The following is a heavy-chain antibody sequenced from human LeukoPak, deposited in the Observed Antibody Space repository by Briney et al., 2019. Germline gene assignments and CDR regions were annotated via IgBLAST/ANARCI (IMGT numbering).Heavy chain of an antibody. Sequence: KPSETLSLTCTVSGGPISSSNYYWGWLRQPPGKGLEWIGSIYYSGSTYYHPSLKSRVTISVDTTNNQFSLKLSSVTAADTAMYYCARHGLTMVRGVIIVNPPRSLNWFDPWGQGTLVTVSS. D-gene: IGHD3-10*01. CDR3: ARHGLTMVRGVIIVNPPRSLNWFDP. V-gene: IGHV4-39*01. J-gene: IGHJ5*02. CDR1: GGPISSSNYY. CDR2: IYYSGST.